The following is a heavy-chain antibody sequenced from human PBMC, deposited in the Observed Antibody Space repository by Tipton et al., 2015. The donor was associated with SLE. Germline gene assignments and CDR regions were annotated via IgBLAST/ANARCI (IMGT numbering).Heavy chain of an antibody. V-gene: IGHV4-38-2*02. D-gene: IGHD3-10*01. J-gene: IGHJ6*02. Sequence: TLSLTCTVSGYSISSGYYWGWIRQPPGKGLEWIGSIYYSGSTYYNPSLKSRVTISGDTSKNQFSLKLSSVTAADTAAYYCASIITMVQGAKDGMDVWGQGTTVTVSS. CDR3: ASIITMVQGAKDGMDV. CDR2: IYYSGST. CDR1: GYSISSGYY.